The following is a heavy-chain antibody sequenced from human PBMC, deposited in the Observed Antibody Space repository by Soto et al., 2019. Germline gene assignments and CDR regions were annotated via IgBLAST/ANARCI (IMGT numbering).Heavy chain of an antibody. Sequence: AGVKVSCKASGYTFTSDGISWVRQAPGQGREWMGWISAYNGNTNYAQKLQGRVTMTTDTSTSTAYMELRSLRSDDTAVYYGARVLAAAGTSDYWGQGTLVTVSS. CDR1: GYTFTSDG. CDR3: ARVLAAAGTSDY. CDR2: ISAYNGNT. D-gene: IGHD6-13*01. J-gene: IGHJ4*02. V-gene: IGHV1-18*01.